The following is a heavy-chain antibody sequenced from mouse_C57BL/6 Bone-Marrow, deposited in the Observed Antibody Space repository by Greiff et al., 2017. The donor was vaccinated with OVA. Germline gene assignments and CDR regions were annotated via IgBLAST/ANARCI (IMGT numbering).Heavy chain of an antibody. J-gene: IGHJ3*01. V-gene: IGHV5-6*01. CDR3: ASHYYGSPWFAY. Sequence: EVKLQESGGDLVKPGGSLQLSCAASGFTFSSYGMSWVRQTPDKRLEWVATISSGGSYTYYPDSVKGRFTISRDNAKNTLYLQMSSLKSEDTAMYYCASHYYGSPWFAYWGQGTLVTVSA. CDR2: ISSGGSYT. D-gene: IGHD1-1*01. CDR1: GFTFSSYG.